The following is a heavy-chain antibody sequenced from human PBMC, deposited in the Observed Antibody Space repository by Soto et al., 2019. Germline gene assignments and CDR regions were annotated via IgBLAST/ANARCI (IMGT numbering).Heavy chain of an antibody. Sequence: QVQLVESGGGGVQPGRSRRRSCAASGCTFSSHGMHWFRQAPGKGLEWVAVIWYDGVDKYYGDSVKGRFTISRDNPRNTVYLQMNSLRVDDTAMYYCARWADERRLDYWGQGTLVTVSS. CDR3: ARWADERRLDY. CDR2: IWYDGVDK. CDR1: GCTFSSHG. V-gene: IGHV3-33*01. D-gene: IGHD6-25*01. J-gene: IGHJ4*02.